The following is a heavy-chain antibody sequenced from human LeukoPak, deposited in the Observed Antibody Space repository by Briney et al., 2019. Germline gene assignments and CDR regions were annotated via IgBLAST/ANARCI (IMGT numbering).Heavy chain of an antibody. J-gene: IGHJ1*01. CDR1: GGSFSGYY. CDR2: INHSGST. V-gene: IGHV4-34*01. Sequence: SETLSLTCAVYGGSFSGYYWSWIRQPPGKGLEWIGEINHSGSTNYNPSLKRRATISVDTSKNQFSLKLSSVTAADTDVYYCARGLGIAAVGRSFHHWGQGTLVTVSS. D-gene: IGHD6-13*01. CDR3: ARGLGIAAVGRSFHH.